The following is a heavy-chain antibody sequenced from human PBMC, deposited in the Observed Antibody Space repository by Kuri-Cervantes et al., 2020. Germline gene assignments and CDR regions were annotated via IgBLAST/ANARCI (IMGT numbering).Heavy chain of an antibody. Sequence: GESLKISCAGTGFAFSLYDMHWVRQTAGKGLEWVSAVGTAGDTYYPGSVKGRFTISRENAKNSLYLQMNSLRAGDTAVYYCARETESDAFDIWGQGTMVTVSS. J-gene: IGHJ3*02. CDR3: ARETESDAFDI. V-gene: IGHV3-13*01. CDR1: GFAFSLYD. D-gene: IGHD1-14*01. CDR2: VGTAGDT.